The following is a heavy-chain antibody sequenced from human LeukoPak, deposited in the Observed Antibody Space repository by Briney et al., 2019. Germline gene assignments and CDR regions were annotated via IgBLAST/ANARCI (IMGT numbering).Heavy chain of an antibody. CDR1: GYTFTSYG. Sequence: ASVKVSCKASGYTFTSYGISWVRQAPGQGLEWMGWISAYNGNTNYAQNLQGRVTMTTDTSTSTAYMELRSLRSDDTAVYYCARGTYFYGSGTKYYFDYWGQGTLVTVSS. CDR2: ISAYNGNT. V-gene: IGHV1-18*01. D-gene: IGHD3-10*01. CDR3: ARGTYFYGSGTKYYFDY. J-gene: IGHJ4*02.